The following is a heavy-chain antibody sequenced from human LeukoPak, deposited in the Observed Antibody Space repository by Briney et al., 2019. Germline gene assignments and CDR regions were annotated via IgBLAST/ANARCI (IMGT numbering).Heavy chain of an antibody. J-gene: IGHJ6*03. CDR2: ISSSSSTI. D-gene: IGHD3-10*01. CDR1: GFTFSSYS. CDR3: ARGSGSYYRYYYYYMDV. Sequence: GGSLRLSCAASGFTFSSYSMNWVRQAPGRGLEWVSYISSSSSTIYYADSVKGRFTISRDNAKNSLYLQMNSLRAEDTAVYYCARGSGSYYRYYYYYMDVWGKGTTVTVSS. V-gene: IGHV3-48*04.